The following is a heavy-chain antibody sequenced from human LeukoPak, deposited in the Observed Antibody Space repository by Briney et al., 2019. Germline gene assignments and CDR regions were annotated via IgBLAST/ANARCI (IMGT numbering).Heavy chain of an antibody. CDR1: GFTFNTYA. Sequence: PVGSLRLSCEASGFTFNTYAMNWVRQAPGKGLEWVASISHDGSKADYIDSVKGRFTISRDNSRNTLDLQMNTLRDDDTGVYFCARSDPDGELGTGVCSYWGQGTLVIVSS. CDR3: ARSDPDGELGTGVCSY. V-gene: IGHV3-30*04. D-gene: IGHD1-7*01. J-gene: IGHJ4*02. CDR2: ISHDGSKA.